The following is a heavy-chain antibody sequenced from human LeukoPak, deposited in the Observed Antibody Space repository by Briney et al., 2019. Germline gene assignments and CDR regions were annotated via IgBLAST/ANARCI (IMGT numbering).Heavy chain of an antibody. D-gene: IGHD3-10*01. Sequence: GGSLRLSRAASGFTFSSYWMSWVRQAPGKGLEWVANIRQDGSVQNYVDSVKGRFTISRDNPKNSVYLQMSSLRAEDTAVYYCAKDGSGNYRPYYYDYWGRGTLVTVSS. CDR3: AKDGSGNYRPYYYDY. CDR1: GFTFSSYW. CDR2: IRQDGSVQ. J-gene: IGHJ4*02. V-gene: IGHV3-7*03.